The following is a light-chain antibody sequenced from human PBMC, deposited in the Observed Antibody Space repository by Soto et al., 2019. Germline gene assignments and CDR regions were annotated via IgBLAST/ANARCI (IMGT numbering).Light chain of an antibody. CDR3: MQNLQTPRS. Sequence: DIVMTQSPLSLPVTPGEPASISCRSSQSLLHSNGYNYLDWYLQKPGQSPQLLIYLGSNRASGVPDRFSGSGSGTDFTLKISRVEDEDVGVYYCMQNLQTPRSLGGGTKVDIK. V-gene: IGKV2-28*01. CDR2: LGS. CDR1: QSLLHSNGYNY. J-gene: IGKJ4*01.